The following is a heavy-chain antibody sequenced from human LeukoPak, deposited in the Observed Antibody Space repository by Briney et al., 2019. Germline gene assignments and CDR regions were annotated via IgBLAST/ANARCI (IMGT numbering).Heavy chain of an antibody. CDR1: GFTFDDYG. J-gene: IGHJ4*02. D-gene: IGHD3-9*01. V-gene: IGHV3-20*01. CDR2: INWNGGST. CDR3: ARGILRYFDWLPLS. Sequence: GGSLRLSCTASGFTFDDYGMSWVRQAPGKGLEWVSGINWNGGSTGYADSVKGRFTISRDNAKNSLYLQMNSLRAEDTALYHCARGILRYFDWLPLSWGQGTLVTVSS.